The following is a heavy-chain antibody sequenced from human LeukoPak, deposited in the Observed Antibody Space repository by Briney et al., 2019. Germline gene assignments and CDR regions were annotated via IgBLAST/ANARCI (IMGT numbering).Heavy chain of an antibody. CDR2: INPSGGTT. CDR3: ARPYDISASYYDY. V-gene: IGHV1-46*01. CDR1: GYTFTTYH. D-gene: IGHD3-22*01. J-gene: IGHJ4*02. Sequence: GASVKVSCKASGYTFTTYHIHWVRQAPGQGLEWMGIINPSGGTTTYAQKFQGRVTMTRDTSTSTVYMELNSLRSEDTAVYYCARPYDISASYYDYWGQGTLVTVSS.